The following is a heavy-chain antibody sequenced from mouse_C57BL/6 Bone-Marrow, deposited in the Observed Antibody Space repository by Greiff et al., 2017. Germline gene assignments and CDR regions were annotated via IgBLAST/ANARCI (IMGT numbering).Heavy chain of an antibody. CDR1: GYTFTSYW. CDR3: ARGFSYGSSYWYFDV. D-gene: IGHD1-1*01. V-gene: IGHV1-61*01. Sequence: QVQLQQSGAELVRPGSSVKLSCKASGYTFTSYWMDWVKQRPGQGLEWIGNIYPSDSETHYNQKFKDKATLTVDTSSSTAYMQLSSLTSEDSAVYYCARGFSYGSSYWYFDVWGTGTTVTVSS. CDR2: IYPSDSET. J-gene: IGHJ1*03.